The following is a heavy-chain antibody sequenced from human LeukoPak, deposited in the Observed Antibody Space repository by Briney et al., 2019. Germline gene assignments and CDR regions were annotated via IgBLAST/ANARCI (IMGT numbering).Heavy chain of an antibody. CDR1: GYTFTSYG. Sequence: ASVKVSCKASGYTFTSYGISWVRQAPGQGLEWMGWISAYNGNTNYAQKLQGRVTMTTDTSTSTAYMELRSLRSDDTAVYYCARRSPVVAAGDAFDIWGQGTMVTVSS. CDR3: ARRSPVVAAGDAFDI. CDR2: ISAYNGNT. V-gene: IGHV1-18*01. J-gene: IGHJ3*02. D-gene: IGHD2-15*01.